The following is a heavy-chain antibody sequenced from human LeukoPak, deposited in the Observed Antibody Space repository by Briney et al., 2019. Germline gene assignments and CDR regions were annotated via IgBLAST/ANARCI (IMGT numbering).Heavy chain of an antibody. CDR2: ITSSSSSI. J-gene: IGHJ4*02. Sequence: GGSLRLSCAASGFTFSSYNMNWVRQAPGKGLERVSSITSSSSSIYYADSVKGRFTISRDNAKNPLYLQMNSLRAEDTAVYYCANTKQFEYWGQGTLVTVSS. CDR3: ANTKQFEY. CDR1: GFTFSSYN. D-gene: IGHD1-1*01. V-gene: IGHV3-21*01.